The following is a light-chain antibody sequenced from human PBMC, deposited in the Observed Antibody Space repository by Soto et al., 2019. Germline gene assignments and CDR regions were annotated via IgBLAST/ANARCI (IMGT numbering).Light chain of an antibody. V-gene: IGKV3-20*01. Sequence: EIVLTQSPGTLSLSPGARAPLSCRASQSVGSTYLAWYQQKPGQAPRLLIFGASSRATGIPDRFSGSGSGTDFTLTISRLEPEDFAVFYCQQYGSSPLTFGGGTKVDIK. J-gene: IGKJ4*01. CDR3: QQYGSSPLT. CDR1: QSVGSTY. CDR2: GAS.